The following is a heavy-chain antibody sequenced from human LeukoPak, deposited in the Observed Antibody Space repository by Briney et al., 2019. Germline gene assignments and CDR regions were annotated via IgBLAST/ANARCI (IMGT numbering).Heavy chain of an antibody. CDR1: GFTFSSYS. Sequence: PGGSLRLSCAASGFTFSSYSMNWVRQAPGKGLEWVSVIYSGGSTYYADSVKGRFTISRDNSKNTLYLQMNSLRAEDTAVYYCSGSWSYYYYYMDVWGKGTTVTISS. V-gene: IGHV3-66*01. J-gene: IGHJ6*03. CDR2: IYSGGST. CDR3: SGSWSYYYYYMDV. D-gene: IGHD3-10*01.